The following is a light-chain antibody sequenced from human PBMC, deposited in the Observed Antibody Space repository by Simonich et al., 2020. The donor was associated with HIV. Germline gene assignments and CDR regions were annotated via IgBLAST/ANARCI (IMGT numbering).Light chain of an antibody. CDR1: SSDVGGYNY. V-gene: IGLV2-11*01. CDR2: DVN. CDR3: CSYAGSYTWV. J-gene: IGLJ3*02. Sequence: QSALTQPRSVSGSPGQSVTISCPGTSSDVGGYNYVSWYQQHPGKAPKLMIYDVNKRPSGVPDRFSGSKSDNTASLTISGLQAEDEADYYCCSYAGSYTWVFGGGTKLTVL.